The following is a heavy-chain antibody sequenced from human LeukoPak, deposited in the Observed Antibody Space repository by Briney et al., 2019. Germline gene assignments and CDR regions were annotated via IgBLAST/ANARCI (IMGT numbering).Heavy chain of an antibody. V-gene: IGHV5-10-1*01. Sequence: GESLKISCKGSGYSFTTYWISWVRQMPGKGLEWMGTIDPRDSYTNYSPSFQGHVSISVDMSISTAYLQWSPLKASHAAMYYCARHVYGSVTYNVDYWGQGTLVTVSS. CDR1: GYSFTTYW. J-gene: IGHJ4*02. CDR2: IDPRDSYT. D-gene: IGHD3-10*01. CDR3: ARHVYGSVTYNVDY.